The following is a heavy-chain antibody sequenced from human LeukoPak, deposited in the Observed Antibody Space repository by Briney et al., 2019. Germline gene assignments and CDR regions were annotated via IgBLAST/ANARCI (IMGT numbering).Heavy chain of an antibody. CDR3: AKDSLEGSTSLSIDY. D-gene: IGHD1-26*01. CDR2: ISWDGGST. V-gene: IGHV3-43D*03. J-gene: IGHJ4*02. CDR1: GFTFDDYA. Sequence: GGSLRLSCAASGFTFDDYAMHWVRQAPGKGLGWVSLISWDGGSTYYADSLKGRFTISRDNSKNSLYLQMNSLRAEDTALYYCAKDSLEGSTSLSIDYWGQGTLVTVSS.